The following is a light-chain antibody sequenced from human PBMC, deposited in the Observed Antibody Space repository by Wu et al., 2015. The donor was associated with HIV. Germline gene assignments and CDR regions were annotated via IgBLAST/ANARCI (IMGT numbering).Light chain of an antibody. CDR2: AAS. Sequence: DIQMAQSPSSLSASVGDRVTITCRASQNITNFLTWYQQKPGKAPYLLIYAASSLQSGVPSRFSGSGSGTDFTLSITSLQREDFATYYCQQSYSSPCTFGGGTKVEI. CDR3: QQSYSSPCT. J-gene: IGKJ4*01. CDR1: QNITNF. V-gene: IGKV1-39*01.